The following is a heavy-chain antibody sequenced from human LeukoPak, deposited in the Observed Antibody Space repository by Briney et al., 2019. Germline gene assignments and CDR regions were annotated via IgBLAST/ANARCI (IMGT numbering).Heavy chain of an antibody. CDR1: GFTFSSYS. D-gene: IGHD3-9*01. CDR3: AREAQFDILTGYYFDY. Sequence: PGGSLRLSCAASGFTFSSYSMNWVRQAPGKGLEWVSSISSSSYIYYADSVKGRFTISRDNAKNSLYLQMNSLRAEDTAVYYCAREAQFDILTGYYFDYWGQGTLVTVSS. J-gene: IGHJ4*02. CDR2: ISSSSYI. V-gene: IGHV3-21*01.